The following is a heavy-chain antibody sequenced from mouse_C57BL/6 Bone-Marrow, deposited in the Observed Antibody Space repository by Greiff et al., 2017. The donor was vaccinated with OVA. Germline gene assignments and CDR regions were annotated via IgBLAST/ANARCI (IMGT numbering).Heavy chain of an antibody. J-gene: IGHJ1*03. Sequence: VQLKESGPGMVKPSQSLSLTCTVTGYSITSGYDWHWIRHFPGNKLEWMGYISYSGSTNYNPSLKSRISITHDTSKNHFFLKLNSVTTEDTATYYCARDTLDYGSRDWYFDVWGTGTTVTVSS. V-gene: IGHV3-1*01. CDR1: GYSITSGYD. CDR2: ISYSGST. D-gene: IGHD1-1*01. CDR3: ARDTLDYGSRDWYFDV.